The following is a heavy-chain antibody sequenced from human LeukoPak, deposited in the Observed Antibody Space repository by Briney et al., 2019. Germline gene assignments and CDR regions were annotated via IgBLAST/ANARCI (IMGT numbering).Heavy chain of an antibody. V-gene: IGHV3-53*01. CDR1: GFTVNSNH. D-gene: IGHD6-19*01. Sequence: GGSLRLSCAASGFTVNSNHMSWVRQAPGKGLEWVSIIYSAGSTYYADSVKGRFTISRDNSKNTLYLQMNSLRAEDTAIYYCARDSSGWYGKIDYWGQGTLVTVSS. CDR2: IYSAGST. CDR3: ARDSSGWYGKIDY. J-gene: IGHJ4*02.